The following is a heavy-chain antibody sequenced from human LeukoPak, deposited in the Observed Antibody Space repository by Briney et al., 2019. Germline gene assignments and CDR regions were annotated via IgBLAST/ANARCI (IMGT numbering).Heavy chain of an antibody. CDR3: AKEEGGDYGDYYYYGMDV. Sequence: GGSLRLSCAASGFTFSSYAMSWVRQAPGNGLEWVSAISGSGGSTYYADSVKGRFTISRDNSKNTLYLQMNSLRAEDTAVYYCAKEEGGDYGDYYYYGMDVWGQGTTVTVSS. J-gene: IGHJ6*02. D-gene: IGHD4-17*01. CDR1: GFTFSSYA. V-gene: IGHV3-23*01. CDR2: ISGSGGST.